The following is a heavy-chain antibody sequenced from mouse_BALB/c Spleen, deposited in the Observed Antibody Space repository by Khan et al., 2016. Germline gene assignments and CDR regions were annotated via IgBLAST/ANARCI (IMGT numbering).Heavy chain of an antibody. CDR3: EASYYGSDVYVDY. Sequence: VQLKESGAELVRSGASVKLSCTASVFNIKDYYMHWVKQRPEQGLEWIGWIDPENGATEYAPTLQGKATMTADTSSNAAYLQFSSLTSEDSAVYYCEASYYGSDVYVDYWGQGTTLTVSS. V-gene: IGHV14-4*02. CDR2: IDPENGAT. CDR1: VFNIKDYY. J-gene: IGHJ2*01. D-gene: IGHD1-1*01.